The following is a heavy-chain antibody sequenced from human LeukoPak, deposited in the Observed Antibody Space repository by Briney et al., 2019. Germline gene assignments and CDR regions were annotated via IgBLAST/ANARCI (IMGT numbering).Heavy chain of an antibody. V-gene: IGHV4-59*12. CDR2: IYYSGTT. D-gene: IGHD3-3*01. J-gene: IGHJ4*02. CDR1: GGSISSYY. CDR3: ARGRSGLRFLEPPRGARYFDY. Sequence: SETLSLTCTVSGGSISSYYWSWIRQPPGKGLEWIGYIYYSGTTNYNPSLKSRVTISVDTSKNQFSLKLSSVTAADTAVCYCARGRSGLRFLEPPRGARYFDYWGQGTLVTVSS.